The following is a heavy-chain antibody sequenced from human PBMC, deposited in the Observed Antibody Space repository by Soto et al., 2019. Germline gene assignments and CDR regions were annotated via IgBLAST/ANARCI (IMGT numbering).Heavy chain of an antibody. Sequence: QSLTCTLSGGSISSGGPSSNWNRHKPGKGLEGIGDTDYSGTTYYNPSLESRLTISLDPSKNEFSLKLSSVTAADTAVYYFAEVRDQLRGYNYMEVWGKGTSVTVSS. CDR2: TDYSGTT. V-gene: IGHV4-31*03. D-gene: IGHD1-1*01. J-gene: IGHJ6*03. CDR3: AEVRDQLRGYNYMEV. CDR1: GGSISSGGPS.